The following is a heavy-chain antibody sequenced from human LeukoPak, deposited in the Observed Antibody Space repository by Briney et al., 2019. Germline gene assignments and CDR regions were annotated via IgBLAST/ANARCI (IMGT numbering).Heavy chain of an antibody. J-gene: IGHJ4*02. CDR3: ARAKGDPKTYYFDY. V-gene: IGHV4-61*02. CDR1: GGSISSGSYY. CDR2: IYTSGST. Sequence: SETLSLTCTVSGGSISSGSYYWSWIRQPAGKGLEWIGRIYTSGSTNYNPSLKSRVTISVDTSKNQFSLKLSSVTAADTAVYYCARAKGDPKTYYFDYWGQGTLVTVSS. D-gene: IGHD2-21*02.